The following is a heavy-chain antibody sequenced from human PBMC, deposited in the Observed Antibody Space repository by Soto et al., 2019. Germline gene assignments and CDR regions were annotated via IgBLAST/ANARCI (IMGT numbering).Heavy chain of an antibody. J-gene: IGHJ6*02. CDR1: GGSISSSNW. CDR2: IYHSGST. Sequence: QVQLQESGPGLVKPSGTLSLTCAVSGGSISSSNWWSWVRQPPGKGLEWIGEIYHSGSTNYNPSLQSRVTISVDKSKNQFSLKLSSVTASDTAVYYCARGVDDSSGYYYNYYYYYGMDVWGQGTTVTVSS. D-gene: IGHD3-22*01. V-gene: IGHV4-4*02. CDR3: ARGVDDSSGYYYNYYYYYGMDV.